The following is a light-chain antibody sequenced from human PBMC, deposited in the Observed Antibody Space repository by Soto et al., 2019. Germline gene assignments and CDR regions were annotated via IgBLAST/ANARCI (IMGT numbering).Light chain of an antibody. CDR3: AAWDDSLGGPV. J-gene: IGLJ2*01. V-gene: IGLV1-47*01. CDR1: SSNIGSNY. CDR2: RNN. Sequence: QSVLTQPPSASGTPGQRVTISCSGSSSNIGSNYVYWYQQLPGTAPKLLIYRNNQRPSGVPDRFSGSKSGTSASLAIGGLRAEDEADYYCAAWDDSLGGPVFGGGTKVTVL.